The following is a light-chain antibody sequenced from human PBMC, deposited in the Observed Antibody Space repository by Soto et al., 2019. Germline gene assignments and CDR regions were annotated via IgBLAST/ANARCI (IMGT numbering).Light chain of an antibody. CDR2: AAS. CDR3: QQSYNTFIT. J-gene: IGKJ5*01. V-gene: IGKV1-39*01. Sequence: DIQMTQSPSSLSASVEDRVIITCRASQSISNHLNWYQQKPGKAPKFLIYAASSLHSGVPSRFSGSGSGTDFTLTISSVQPEDFATYYCQQSYNTFITFGQGTRLEIK. CDR1: QSISNH.